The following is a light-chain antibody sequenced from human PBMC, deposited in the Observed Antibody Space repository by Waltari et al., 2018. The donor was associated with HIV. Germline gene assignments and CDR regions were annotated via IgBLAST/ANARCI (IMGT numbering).Light chain of an antibody. J-gene: IGLJ2*01. CDR2: DDS. Sequence: SYALTQETSVSVAPGKTARITCVGDNIGMKTVHWYQQKPGQAPGRVMYDDSNRPSGIPERCSGSNSGNTATLTSNRVEVGDEAGYYCQVWEPTSAHVVFGGGSRLIVL. CDR1: NIGMKT. V-gene: IGLV3-21*03. CDR3: QVWEPTSAHVV.